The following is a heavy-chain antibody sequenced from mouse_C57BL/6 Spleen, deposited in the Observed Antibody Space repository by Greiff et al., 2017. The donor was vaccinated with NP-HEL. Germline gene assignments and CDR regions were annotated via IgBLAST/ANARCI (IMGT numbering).Heavy chain of an antibody. J-gene: IGHJ2*01. D-gene: IGHD1-1*02. V-gene: IGHV1-82*01. Sequence: VQLQQSGPELVKPGASVKISCKASGYAFSSSWMNWVKQRPGKGLEWIGRIYPGDGDTNYNGKFKGKATLTADKSSSTAYMQLSSLTSEDSAVYLCARSGVALDYWGQGTTLTVSS. CDR3: ARSGVALDY. CDR2: IYPGDGDT. CDR1: GYAFSSSW.